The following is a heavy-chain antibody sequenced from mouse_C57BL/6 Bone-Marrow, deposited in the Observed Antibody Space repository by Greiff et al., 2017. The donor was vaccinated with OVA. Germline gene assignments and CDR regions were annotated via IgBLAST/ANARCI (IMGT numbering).Heavy chain of an antibody. CDR3: ARKYSNANYAMDY. CDR2: IDPSDSYT. D-gene: IGHD2-5*01. J-gene: IGHJ4*01. V-gene: IGHV1-69*01. CDR1: GYTFTSYS. Sequence: QVQLQQPGAELVMPGASVKLSCKASGYTFTSYSMHWVKQRPGQGLEWIGEIDPSDSYTNYNQKFKGKSTLTVDKSSSTAYMQLSSLTSEDSAVYYCARKYSNANYAMDYWGQGTSVTVSS.